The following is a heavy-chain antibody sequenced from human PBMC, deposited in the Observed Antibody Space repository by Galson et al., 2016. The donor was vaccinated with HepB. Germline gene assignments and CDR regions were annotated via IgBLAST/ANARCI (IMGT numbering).Heavy chain of an antibody. CDR2: VFYGGNI. D-gene: IGHD2-21*01. CDR1: GVSVSSGVYP. V-gene: IGHV4-39*01. Sequence: LTCTVSGVSVSSGVYPWAWVRQSPEKGLEWIGTVFYGGNIHYSASLKSRVTMSVDTSKNQISLKLSSVTAADTAVYYCARPTFQSAYFDLWGQGTLVTVSS. CDR3: ARPTFQSAYFDL. J-gene: IGHJ4*02.